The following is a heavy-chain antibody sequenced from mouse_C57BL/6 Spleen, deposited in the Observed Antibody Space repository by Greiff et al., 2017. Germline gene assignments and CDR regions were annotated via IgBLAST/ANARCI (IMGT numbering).Heavy chain of an antibody. CDR1: GFTFSSYG. V-gene: IGHV5-6*01. Sequence: EVKLQESGGDLVKPGGSLKLSCAASGFTFSSYGMSWVRQTPDKRLEWVATISSGGSYTYYPDSVKGRITITRDNAKNTLYMQMSSLKSADTAMYYCARHDYYYAMDYWGQGTSVTVSS. D-gene: IGHD2-13*01. CDR2: ISSGGSYT. J-gene: IGHJ4*01. CDR3: ARHDYYYAMDY.